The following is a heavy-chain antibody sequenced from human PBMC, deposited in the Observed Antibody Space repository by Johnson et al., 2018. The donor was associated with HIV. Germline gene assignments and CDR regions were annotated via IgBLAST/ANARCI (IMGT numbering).Heavy chain of an antibody. CDR3: ARYEGNYVAFDI. J-gene: IGHJ3*02. CDR1: GFPFSSYW. CDR2: ITQDGSEK. Sequence: VQLVESGGGLVQPGGSLRLSCAASGFPFSSYWMSWVRQAPGHGLEWVANITQDGSEKYYVDSVKGRFTISRDNAKNSLYLQMNSLRAEDTAVYYCARYEGNYVAFDIWGQGTMVTVSS. V-gene: IGHV3-7*03. D-gene: IGHD1-7*01.